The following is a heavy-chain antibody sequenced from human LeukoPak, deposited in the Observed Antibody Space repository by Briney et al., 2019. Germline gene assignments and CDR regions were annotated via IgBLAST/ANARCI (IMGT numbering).Heavy chain of an antibody. CDR3: AKDAGPLVLLWFGAPHPYYFDY. CDR2: ISSSSSYI. Sequence: PGGSLRLSCAASGFTFSSYSMNWVRQAPGKGLEWVSSISSSSSYIYYADSVKGRFTISRDNSKNTLYLQMNSLRAEDTAVYYCAKDAGPLVLLWFGAPHPYYFDYWGQGTLVTVSS. CDR1: GFTFSSYS. J-gene: IGHJ4*02. V-gene: IGHV3-21*04. D-gene: IGHD3-10*01.